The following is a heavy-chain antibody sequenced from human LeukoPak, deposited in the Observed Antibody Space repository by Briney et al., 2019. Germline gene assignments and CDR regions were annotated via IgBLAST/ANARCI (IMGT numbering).Heavy chain of an antibody. CDR1: GFTFSSYS. J-gene: IGHJ4*02. D-gene: IGHD6-13*01. CDR2: ISRSSNAI. Sequence: GGSLRLSCAASGFTFSSYSMNWVRQAPWKGLEWVSYISRSSNAIYYADSVKGRFTISRDNAKNSLYLQMISLRAEDTAVYYCARGMGVAAAGEDYWGQGTLVTVSS. CDR3: ARGMGVAAAGEDY. V-gene: IGHV3-48*04.